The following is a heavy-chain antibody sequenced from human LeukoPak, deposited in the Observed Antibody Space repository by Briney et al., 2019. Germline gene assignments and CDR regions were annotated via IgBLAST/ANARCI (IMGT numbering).Heavy chain of an antibody. Sequence: SETLSLTCTVSGGSISSYSWSWLRQPPGKGLEWIGYMYYSGSTNYNPSLKSRVTISVDTSKNHFSLKLSSVTAADTAVYYCARSSGHYDSNDYYHGYFDYWGQGTLVTVSS. V-gene: IGHV4-59*08. D-gene: IGHD3-22*01. CDR3: ARSSGHYDSNDYYHGYFDY. J-gene: IGHJ4*02. CDR2: MYYSGST. CDR1: GGSISSYS.